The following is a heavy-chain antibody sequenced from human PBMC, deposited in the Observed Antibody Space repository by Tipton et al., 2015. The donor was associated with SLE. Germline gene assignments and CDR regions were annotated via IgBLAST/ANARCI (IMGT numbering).Heavy chain of an antibody. V-gene: IGHV4-39*07. Sequence: TLSLTCTVSGGSIRSSSYYWGWIRQPPGKGLEWIGSIYYSGGTYYNPSLKSRVTISVDTSKNQFSLKLSSVTAADTAVYYCARVADSGDAFDIWGQGTMVTVSS. J-gene: IGHJ3*02. CDR1: GGSIRSSSYY. CDR3: ARVADSGDAFDI. CDR2: IYYSGGT. D-gene: IGHD3-10*01.